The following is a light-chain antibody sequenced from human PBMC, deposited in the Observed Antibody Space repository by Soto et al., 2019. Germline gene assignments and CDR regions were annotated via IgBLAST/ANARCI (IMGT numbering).Light chain of an antibody. CDR2: AAS. J-gene: IGKJ4*01. CDR1: QSISSY. V-gene: IGKV1-39*01. Sequence: DIQMTQSPSSLSASVGDRVTITCRASQSISSYLNWYQQKPGKAPKLLIYAASRLQSGVPSSFSGSGSGTDFTLTISSLQPEDFATYYCQQSYSTPLTFGGGTNVEIK. CDR3: QQSYSTPLT.